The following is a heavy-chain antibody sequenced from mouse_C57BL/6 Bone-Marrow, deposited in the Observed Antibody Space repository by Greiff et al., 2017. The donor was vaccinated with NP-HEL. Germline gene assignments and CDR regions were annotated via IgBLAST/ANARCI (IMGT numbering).Heavy chain of an antibody. V-gene: IGHV1-55*01. CDR3: ARACFICCCGRWYFDV. D-gene: IGHD1-1*01. J-gene: IGHJ1*03. CDR2: IYPGSGST. Sequence: QVQLQQPGAELVKPGASVKMSCKASGYTFTSYWITWVKQRPGQGLEWIGDIYPGSGSTNYNEKFKSKATLTVDKSTSKAYMHVGGLTYADSAVYYCARACFICCCGRWYFDVWGRGTTVAVSS. CDR1: GYTFTSYW.